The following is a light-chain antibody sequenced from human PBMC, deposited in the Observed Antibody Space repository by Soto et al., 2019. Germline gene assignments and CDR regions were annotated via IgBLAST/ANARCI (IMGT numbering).Light chain of an antibody. J-gene: IGKJ5*01. CDR2: DAS. CDR3: QQRSDWPPIT. CDR1: QSVSSY. V-gene: IGKV3-11*01. Sequence: IVMTQSPATLSVSPGAIATLSCRASQSVSSYLAWYQQKPGQAPRLLIYDASNRATGIPVRFSGSGSGTDFTLTISGLEPEDFAVYYCQQRSDWPPITFGHGTRLEIK.